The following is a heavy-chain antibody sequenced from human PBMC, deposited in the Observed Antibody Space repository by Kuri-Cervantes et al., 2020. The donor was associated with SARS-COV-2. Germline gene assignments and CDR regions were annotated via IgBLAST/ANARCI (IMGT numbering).Heavy chain of an antibody. CDR1: GITFTSHA. CDR3: ARGVSGEGLVGATGY. J-gene: IGHJ4*02. CDR2: ISYDGSNK. Sequence: GGSLRLSCAVSGITFTSHAMHWVRQAPGKGLEWVALISYDGSNKFYADSVKGRFTISRDNSKNTLYLQMNSLRAEDTAVYYCARGVSGEGLVGATGYWGQGTLVTVSS. D-gene: IGHD1-26*01. V-gene: IGHV3-30*03.